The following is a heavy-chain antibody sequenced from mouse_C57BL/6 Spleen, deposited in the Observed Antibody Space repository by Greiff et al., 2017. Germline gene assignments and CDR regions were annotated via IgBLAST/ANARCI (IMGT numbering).Heavy chain of an antibody. J-gene: IGHJ2*01. V-gene: IGHV1-39*01. CDR1: GYSFTDYN. CDR3: ARSITTVGATQIDY. CDR2: INPNYGTT. Sequence: EVKLQESGPELVKPGASVKISCKASGYSFTDYNMNWVKQSNGKSLEWIGVINPNYGTTSYNQKFKGKATLTVDQSSSTAYMQLNSLTSEDSAVYYCARSITTVGATQIDYWGKGSTLTVSS. D-gene: IGHD1-1*01.